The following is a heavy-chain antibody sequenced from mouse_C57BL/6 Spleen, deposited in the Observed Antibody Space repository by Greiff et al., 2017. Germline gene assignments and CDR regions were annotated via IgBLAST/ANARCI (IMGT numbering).Heavy chain of an antibody. Sequence: QVQLQQSGPELVKPGASVKISCKASGYAFSSSWMNWVKQRPGKGLEWIGRIYPGDGDTNYNGKFKGKATLTADKSSSTAYMQLSSLTSEDSAVYFCARSIYDGYVFAYWGQGTLVTVAA. CDR3: ARSIYDGYVFAY. CDR1: GYAFSSSW. J-gene: IGHJ3*01. CDR2: IYPGDGDT. V-gene: IGHV1-82*01. D-gene: IGHD2-3*01.